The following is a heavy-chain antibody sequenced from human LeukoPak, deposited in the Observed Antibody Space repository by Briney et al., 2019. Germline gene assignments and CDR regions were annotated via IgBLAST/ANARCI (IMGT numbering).Heavy chain of an antibody. CDR2: ISSSSSYT. V-gene: IGHV3-11*05. CDR3: ARDREGIRRGAYYFDY. CDR1: GFTFSDYY. Sequence: GGSLRLSCAASGFTFSDYYMSWIRQAPGKGPEWVPYISSSSSYTNYADSVKGRFTISRDNAKNALYLQMNSLRAEDTAVYYCARDREGIRRGAYYFDYWGQGTLVTVSS. J-gene: IGHJ4*02. D-gene: IGHD3-10*01.